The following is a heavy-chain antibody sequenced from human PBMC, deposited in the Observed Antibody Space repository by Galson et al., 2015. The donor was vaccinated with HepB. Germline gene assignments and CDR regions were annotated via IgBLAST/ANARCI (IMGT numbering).Heavy chain of an antibody. CDR1: GFTFSSYG. J-gene: IGHJ4*02. D-gene: IGHD5-18*01. CDR3: AKDKRTAEYRAYYFDY. CDR2: ISYDGSNK. Sequence: SLRLSCAASGFTFSSYGMHWVRQAPGKGLEWVAVISYDGSNKYYADSVKGRFTISRDNSKNTLYLQMNSLRAEDTAVYYCAKDKRTAEYRAYYFDYWGQGTLVTVSS. V-gene: IGHV3-30*18.